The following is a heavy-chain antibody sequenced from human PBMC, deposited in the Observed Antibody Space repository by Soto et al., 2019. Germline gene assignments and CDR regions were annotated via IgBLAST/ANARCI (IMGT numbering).Heavy chain of an antibody. CDR2: INHSGST. CDR3: ARALPSGTRYCSGGSCSKNWFDP. J-gene: IGHJ5*02. V-gene: IGHV4-34*01. CDR1: GGSFSGYY. Sequence: QVQLQQWGAGLLKPSETLSLTCAVYGGSFSGYYWSWIRQPPGKGLEWIGEINHSGSTNYNPSLKSRVTISVDTSKNQFSLKLSSVTAADTAVYYCARALPSGTRYCSGGSCSKNWFDPWGQGTLVTVSS. D-gene: IGHD2-15*01.